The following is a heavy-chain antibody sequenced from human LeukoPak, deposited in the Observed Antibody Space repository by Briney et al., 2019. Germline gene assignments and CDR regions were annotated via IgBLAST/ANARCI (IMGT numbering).Heavy chain of an antibody. D-gene: IGHD1-1*01. CDR2: VYYSGTT. Sequence: PSETLSLTCSVSGGSISLSYYYWGWIRQPPGKALEWIGSVYYSGTTSYNPSLKSRVTISVDMSKNQFSLKLSSVTAADTAVYYCARPVPSRLGWFDPWGQGTLVTVSS. V-gene: IGHV4-39*01. J-gene: IGHJ5*02. CDR1: GGSISLSYYY. CDR3: ARPVPSRLGWFDP.